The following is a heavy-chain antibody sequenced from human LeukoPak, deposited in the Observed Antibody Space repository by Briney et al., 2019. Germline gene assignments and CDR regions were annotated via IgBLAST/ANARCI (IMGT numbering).Heavy chain of an antibody. CDR1: GFTLSSYG. CDR2: LSARGDST. D-gene: IGHD4-17*01. CDR3: AKRKYYGDYAATFDY. Sequence: GGSLRLSCAASGFTLSSYGMSWVRQAPAKGLEWVSTLSARGDSTYYVDSVKGRFTISRDNSKNTLYLQMNSLRAEDTAVYYCAKRKYYGDYAATFDYWGQGTLVTVSS. J-gene: IGHJ4*02. V-gene: IGHV3-23*01.